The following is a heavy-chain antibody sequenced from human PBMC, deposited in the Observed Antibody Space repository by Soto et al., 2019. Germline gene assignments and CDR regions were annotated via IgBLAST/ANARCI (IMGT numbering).Heavy chain of an antibody. V-gene: IGHV3-15*07. J-gene: IGHJ6*01. CDR1: GFTFSNAW. CDR2: IKSKTDGGTT. D-gene: IGHD3-3*01. CDR3: ITDPDFWSGPPRYYYGMDV. Sequence: GGSLRLSCAASGFTFSNAWMNWVRQAPGKGLEWVGRIKSKTDGGTTDYAAPVKGRFTISRDDSKNTLYLQMNSLKTEDTAVYYCITDPDFWSGPPRYYYGMDVWGQGTTVTVSS.